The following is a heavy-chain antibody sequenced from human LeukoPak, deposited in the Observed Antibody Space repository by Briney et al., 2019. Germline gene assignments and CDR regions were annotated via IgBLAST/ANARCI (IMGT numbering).Heavy chain of an antibody. D-gene: IGHD4-17*01. CDR2: ISAYNGNT. CDR1: GYTFTSYG. J-gene: IGHJ3*02. Sequence: ASVKVSCKASGYTFTSYGISWVRQAPGQGLEWMGWISAYNGNTNYAQKLQGRVTMTTDTSTSTAYMELRSLRSHDTAVYYCARIGDDYGDPYDAFDIWGQGTMVTVSS. V-gene: IGHV1-18*01. CDR3: ARIGDDYGDPYDAFDI.